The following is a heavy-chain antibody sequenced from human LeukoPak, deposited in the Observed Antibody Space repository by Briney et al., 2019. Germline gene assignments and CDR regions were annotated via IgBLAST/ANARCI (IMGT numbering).Heavy chain of an antibody. Sequence: PGGSLRLSCEASGFPFSSSAMHWVRKAPGKGLEWVSLISYDGITEDYSDSVKGRFTISRDNFKNTLYLQMNSLRAEDTAVYYCAKDDSSYFDYWGQGTLVTVSS. J-gene: IGHJ4*02. D-gene: IGHD2-21*02. V-gene: IGHV3-30*04. CDR3: AKDDSSYFDY. CDR1: GFPFSSSA. CDR2: ISYDGITE.